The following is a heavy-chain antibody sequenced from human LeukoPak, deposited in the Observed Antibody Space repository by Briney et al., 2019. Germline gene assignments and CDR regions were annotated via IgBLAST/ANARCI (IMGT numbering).Heavy chain of an antibody. CDR3: ATLGFGY. CDR1: GYTLTELS. V-gene: IGHV1-24*01. D-gene: IGHD3-10*01. J-gene: IGHJ4*02. Sequence: ASVKVSCKVSGYTLTELSMLWVRQAPGKGLEWMGGFDPEDGETIYAQKFQDRVTLTEDTSTDTAYMELSSLRSEDTAVYYCATLGFGYWGQGTLVTVSS. CDR2: FDPEDGET.